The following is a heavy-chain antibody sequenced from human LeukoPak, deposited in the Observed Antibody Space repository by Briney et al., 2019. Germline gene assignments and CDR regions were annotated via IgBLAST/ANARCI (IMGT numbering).Heavy chain of an antibody. Sequence: GGSLRLSCAASGFTFSSYAMSWVRQAPGKGLKWVSAISGSGGSTYYADSVKGRFTISRDNSKNTLYLQMNSLRAEDTAVYYCATRGGGEHIVVVTATGKNDAFDIGGQGTMVTVSS. CDR2: ISGSGGST. CDR1: GFTFSSYA. J-gene: IGHJ3*02. CDR3: ATRGGGEHIVVVTATGKNDAFDI. D-gene: IGHD2-21*02. V-gene: IGHV3-23*01.